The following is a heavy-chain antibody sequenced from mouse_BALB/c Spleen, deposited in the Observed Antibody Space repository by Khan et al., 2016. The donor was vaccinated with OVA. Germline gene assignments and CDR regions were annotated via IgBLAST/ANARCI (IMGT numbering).Heavy chain of an antibody. D-gene: IGHD1-1*01. Sequence: VQLKQSGPELMKPGASVKISCKASGYSFSTYYIHWVTRSHGKTLEWIGYIDPFNGGTTYNQKFKGKATLTVDKSSSTAYMHLTSLTSEDSAVYYCARHGSTSWFAYWGQGTLVTGSA. CDR1: GYSFSTYY. CDR3: ARHGSTSWFAY. J-gene: IGHJ3*01. V-gene: IGHV1S135*01. CDR2: IDPFNGGT.